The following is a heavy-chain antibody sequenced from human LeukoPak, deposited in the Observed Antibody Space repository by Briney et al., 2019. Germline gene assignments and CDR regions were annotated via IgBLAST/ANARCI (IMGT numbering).Heavy chain of an antibody. Sequence: PSETLSLTCTVSGGSIRSYYWNWIRQPPGKGLEWIGNMYYSGTTNYNPSLKSRLTISIDTSKNQVSVNLNSVTAADTAIYYCARERHGGYSYGFSFDYWGQGTLVTVSS. CDR2: MYYSGTT. CDR1: GGSIRSYY. J-gene: IGHJ4*02. CDR3: ARERHGGYSYGFSFDY. D-gene: IGHD5-18*01. V-gene: IGHV4-59*12.